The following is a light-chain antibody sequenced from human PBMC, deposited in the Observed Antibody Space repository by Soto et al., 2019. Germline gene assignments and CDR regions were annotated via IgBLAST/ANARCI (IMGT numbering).Light chain of an antibody. J-gene: IGLJ1*01. V-gene: IGLV2-14*03. Sequence: QSALTQPASVFGSPGQSITISCTGTSSDVGGYNFVSWYQQHPGKAPKLMIYEVSNRPSGVSNRFSGSKSGNTASLTISGLQPEDEADYYCRSYTASSTVVFGTGTKGTVL. CDR1: SSDVGGYNF. CDR2: EVS. CDR3: RSYTASSTVV.